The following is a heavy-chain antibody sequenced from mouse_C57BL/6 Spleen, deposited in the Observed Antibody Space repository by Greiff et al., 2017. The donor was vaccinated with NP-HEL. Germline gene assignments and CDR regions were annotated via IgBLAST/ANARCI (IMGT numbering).Heavy chain of an antibody. CDR2: ISSGSSTI. J-gene: IGHJ4*01. CDR1: GFTFSDYG. V-gene: IGHV5-17*01. D-gene: IGHD1-1*01. Sequence: EVKLVESGGGLVKPGGSLKLSFAASGFTFSDYGMHWVRQAPEKGLEWVAYISSGSSTIYYADTVKGRFTISRDNAKNTLFLQMTSLRSEDTAMYYCAKIYYGSSYGYYAMDYWGQGTSVTVSS. CDR3: AKIYYGSSYGYYAMDY.